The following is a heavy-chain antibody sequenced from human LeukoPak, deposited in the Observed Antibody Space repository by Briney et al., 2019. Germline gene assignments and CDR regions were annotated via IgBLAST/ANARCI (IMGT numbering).Heavy chain of an antibody. Sequence: PGGSLRLSCAASGFTFISYWMSWVRQAPGKGLEWVSYISSSGSTIYYADSVKGRFTISRDNAKNSLYLQMNSLRAEDTAVYYCARTGTKDAFDIWGQGTMVTVSS. D-gene: IGHD1-1*01. J-gene: IGHJ3*02. CDR1: GFTFISYW. V-gene: IGHV3-48*03. CDR3: ARTGTKDAFDI. CDR2: ISSSGSTI.